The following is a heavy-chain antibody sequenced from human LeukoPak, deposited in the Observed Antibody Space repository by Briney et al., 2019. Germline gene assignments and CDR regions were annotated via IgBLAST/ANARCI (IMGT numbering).Heavy chain of an antibody. D-gene: IGHD2-21*02. CDR3: ARGSFGCGGDCYSLDY. V-gene: IGHV4-39*02. Sequence: SETLSLTCTVSGGSISSSSYYWGWIRQPPGKGLEWIGSIYYSGSTYYNPSLKSRVTISVDTSKNQFSLKLSSVTAADTAVYYCARGSFGCGGDCYSLDYWGQGTLVTVSS. J-gene: IGHJ4*02. CDR2: IYYSGST. CDR1: GGSISSSSYY.